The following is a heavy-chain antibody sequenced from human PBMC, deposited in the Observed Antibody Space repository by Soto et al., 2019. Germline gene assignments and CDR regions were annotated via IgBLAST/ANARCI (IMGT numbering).Heavy chain of an antibody. J-gene: IGHJ5*02. V-gene: IGHV4-30-2*01. CDR1: GFPIIGGGYS. Sequence: PSEPLSLTCAVSGFPIIGGGYSWSWIRQPPGKGLEWIGYIYHSGSTYYNPSLKSRVTISVDRSKNQFSLKLSSVTAADTAVYYCARVPSPWGQGTLVTVSS. CDR3: ARVPSP. CDR2: IYHSGST.